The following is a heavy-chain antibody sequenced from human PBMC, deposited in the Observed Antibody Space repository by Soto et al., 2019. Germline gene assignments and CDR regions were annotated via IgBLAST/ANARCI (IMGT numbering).Heavy chain of an antibody. CDR3: ARDDVLCDGGRCYGVPLDV. J-gene: IGHJ6*04. D-gene: IGHD2-15*01. CDR1: GFTVSSKY. V-gene: IGHV3-66*01. CDR2: IQSGGPT. Sequence: PGGSLRLSCAASGFTVSSKYMSWVLQAPGKGLEWVSLIQSGGPTYYADSVKGRFTISRDTSENTVHLQMDSLRAEDTAVYYCARDDVLCDGGRCYGVPLDVSGKGTTVTVSS.